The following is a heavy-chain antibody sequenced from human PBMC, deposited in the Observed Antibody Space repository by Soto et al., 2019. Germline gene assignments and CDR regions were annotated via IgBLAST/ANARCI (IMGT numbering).Heavy chain of an antibody. J-gene: IGHJ4*02. Sequence: PSQTRPLTCTVSGVSITSGSSYCPWIRQPPGKGLEWLGYIYHGGATTYNASFKSRVTISIDTSKNQFFLKVNSVTAADTAVYFCARDSSGRHDYWGQGTLVTVSS. CDR2: IYHGGAT. V-gene: IGHV4-61*01. D-gene: IGHD6-19*01. CDR3: ARDSSGRHDY. CDR1: GVSITSGSSY.